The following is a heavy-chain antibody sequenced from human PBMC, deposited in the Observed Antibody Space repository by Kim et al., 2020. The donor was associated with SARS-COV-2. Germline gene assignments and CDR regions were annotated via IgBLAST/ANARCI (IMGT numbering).Heavy chain of an antibody. V-gene: IGHV3-7*05. D-gene: IGHD5-12*01. CDR2: IKQDGSEK. CDR1: GFTFSSYW. Sequence: GGSLRLSCAASGFTFSSYWMSWVRQAPGKGLEWVANIKQDGSEKYYVDSVKGRFTISRDNAKNSLYLQMNSLRAEDTAVYYCARDRGMATIKDAFDIWGQGTMVTVSS. J-gene: IGHJ3*02. CDR3: ARDRGMATIKDAFDI.